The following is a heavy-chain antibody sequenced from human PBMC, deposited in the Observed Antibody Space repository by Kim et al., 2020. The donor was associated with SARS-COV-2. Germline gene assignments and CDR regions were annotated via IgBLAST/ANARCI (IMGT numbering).Heavy chain of an antibody. CDR1: GGSISSSSYY. J-gene: IGHJ5*02. CDR2: IYYSGST. Sequence: SETLSLTCTVSGGSISSSSYYWGWIRQPPGKGLEWIGSIYYSGSTYYNPSLKSRVTISVDTSKNQFSLKLSSVTAADTAVYYCAREGLSPPTITIIVVVITLAWFDPWGQGTLVTVSS. CDR3: AREGLSPPTITIIVVVITLAWFDP. D-gene: IGHD3-22*01. V-gene: IGHV4-39*02.